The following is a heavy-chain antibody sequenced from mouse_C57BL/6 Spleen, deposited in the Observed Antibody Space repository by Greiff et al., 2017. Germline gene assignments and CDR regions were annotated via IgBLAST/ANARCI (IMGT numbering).Heavy chain of an antibody. Sequence: QVQLQQSGAELVRPGASVTLSCKASGYTFTDYEMHWVKQTPVHGLEWIGAIDPETGGTAYNQKFKGKAILTADKSSSTAYMELRSLTSEDSSVYYCTRERSTVVAHMDYWGQGTSVTVSS. CDR3: TRERSTVVAHMDY. CDR1: GYTFTDYE. J-gene: IGHJ4*01. CDR2: IDPETGGT. D-gene: IGHD1-1*01. V-gene: IGHV1-15*01.